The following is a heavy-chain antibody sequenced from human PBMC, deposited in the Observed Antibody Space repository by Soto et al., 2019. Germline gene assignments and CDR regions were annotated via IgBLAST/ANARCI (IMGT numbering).Heavy chain of an antibody. CDR1: GFTFTSYA. D-gene: IGHD6-13*01. V-gene: IGHV3-23*01. CDR2: ISGGGDT. Sequence: EGSLRLSCAASGFTFTSYAMGWVRQAPGKGLEFVSGISGGGDTYFADSVKGRFTISRDNSKNTLYLQMHSLRDEDTAVYFCAKNLLAAAGPFDYWGQGTLVTVSS. J-gene: IGHJ4*02. CDR3: AKNLLAAAGPFDY.